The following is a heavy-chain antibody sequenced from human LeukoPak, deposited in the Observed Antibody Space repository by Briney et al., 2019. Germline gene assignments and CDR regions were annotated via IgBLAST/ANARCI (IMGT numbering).Heavy chain of an antibody. Sequence: PGRSLRLSCAASGFTFSSYAMHWVRQAPGKGLEWVAVISYDGSNKYYADSVKGRFTISRDNSKNTLYLQMNSLRAEDTAVYYCARDAPYYYDSSGYYEWDYWGQGALVTVSS. CDR2: ISYDGSNK. CDR1: GFTFSSYA. V-gene: IGHV3-30*04. D-gene: IGHD3-22*01. CDR3: ARDAPYYYDSSGYYEWDY. J-gene: IGHJ4*02.